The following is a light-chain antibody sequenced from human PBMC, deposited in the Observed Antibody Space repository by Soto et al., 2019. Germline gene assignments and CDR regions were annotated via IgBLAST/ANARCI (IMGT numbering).Light chain of an antibody. CDR1: SSDVGGYNY. Sequence: QSALTQPASVSGSLGQSITISCTGTSSDVGGYNYVSWYQQHPGKAPKLMIYDVSNRPSGVSNRFSGSKSGNTASLTISGLQAEDEADYYCSSYTSSGTLVVFGGGTKLTVL. J-gene: IGLJ3*02. CDR3: SSYTSSGTLVV. V-gene: IGLV2-14*01. CDR2: DVS.